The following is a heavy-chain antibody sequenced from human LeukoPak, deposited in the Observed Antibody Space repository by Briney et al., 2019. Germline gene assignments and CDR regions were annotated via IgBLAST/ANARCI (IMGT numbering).Heavy chain of an antibody. Sequence: ASVKVSCKASGYTFTSYYMHRVRQPTGQGLEWMGIINPTGGSTSYAQKFQGRVTMTRDTSTSTVYMELSSLRSEDTAVYYCGRDGPRLDYDFWSGYYADYWGQGTLVTVSS. J-gene: IGHJ4*02. V-gene: IGHV1-46*01. CDR1: GYTFTSYY. CDR3: GRDGPRLDYDFWSGYYADY. D-gene: IGHD3-3*01. CDR2: INPTGGST.